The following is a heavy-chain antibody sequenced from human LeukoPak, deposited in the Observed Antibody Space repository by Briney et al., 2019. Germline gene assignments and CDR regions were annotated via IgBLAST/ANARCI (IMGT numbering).Heavy chain of an antibody. J-gene: IGHJ4*02. CDR3: ARESQEKYYFDY. CDR2: IYYSGST. D-gene: IGHD5-24*01. Sequence: SETLSLTCTVSGDSMSSYYWSWIRQPPGKGLEWIGYIYYSGSTNYNPSLKSRVTISVDTSKNQFSLKLSSVTAADTAVYYCARESQEKYYFDYWGQGTLVTVSS. CDR1: GDSMSSYY. V-gene: IGHV4-59*12.